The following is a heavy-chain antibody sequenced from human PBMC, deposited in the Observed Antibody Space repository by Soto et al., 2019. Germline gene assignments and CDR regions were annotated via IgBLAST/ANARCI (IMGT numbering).Heavy chain of an antibody. CDR2: ISSSSSYI. D-gene: IGHD5-12*01. V-gene: IGHV3-21*01. CDR1: GFTFSSYS. J-gene: IGHJ4*02. CDR3: AREEMATMVFEY. Sequence: GGSLRLSCAASGFTFSSYSMNWVRQAPGKGLEWVSSISSSSSYIYYADSVKGRFTISRDNAKNSLYLQMNSLRAEDTAVYYCAREEMATMVFEYWGQGTLVTVSS.